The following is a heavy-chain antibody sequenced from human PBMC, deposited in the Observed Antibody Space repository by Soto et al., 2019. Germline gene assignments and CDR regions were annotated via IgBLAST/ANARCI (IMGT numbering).Heavy chain of an antibody. V-gene: IGHV4-30-4*08. Sequence: SETLSLTCTASGGSIRSSGYYWSWIRQHPGKDLEWIGYIYYSGSTYYNPSLKSRVTISVDTSKNQFSLKLSSVTAADTAVYYCARGVRTFGGVIGEFYFDYWGQGTLVTVSS. D-gene: IGHD3-16*02. CDR2: IYYSGST. CDR1: GGSIRSSGYY. J-gene: IGHJ4*02. CDR3: ARGVRTFGGVIGEFYFDY.